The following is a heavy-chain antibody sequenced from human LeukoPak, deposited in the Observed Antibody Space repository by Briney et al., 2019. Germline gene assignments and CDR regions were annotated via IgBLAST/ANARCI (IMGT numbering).Heavy chain of an antibody. V-gene: IGHV1-2*02. J-gene: IGHJ6*03. Sequence: GASVKVSCKASGYTFTGYYMHWVRQAPGQGLEWMGWINPNSGGTNYAQKFQGRVTMTRDTSISTAYMELSRLRSDDTAVYYCARSRNFYGSGTPYSRADFYYMDVWGKGTTVTISS. CDR1: GYTFTGYY. CDR3: ARSRNFYGSGTPYSRADFYYMDV. D-gene: IGHD3-10*01. CDR2: INPNSGGT.